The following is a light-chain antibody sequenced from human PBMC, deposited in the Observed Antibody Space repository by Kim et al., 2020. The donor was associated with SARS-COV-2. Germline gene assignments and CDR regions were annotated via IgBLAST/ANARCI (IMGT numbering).Light chain of an antibody. CDR2: QDN. CDR3: EAWDTSPTYV. V-gene: IGLV3-1*01. CDR1: KLGDKH. Sequence: SYELTQPPSVSVSPGQTASITCSGDKLGDKHACWYQQKPGQSPVLVIYQDNKRPSGIPERFPGSNSGNTATLTISGTQAMDEADYYCEAWDTSPTYVVG. J-gene: IGLJ1*01.